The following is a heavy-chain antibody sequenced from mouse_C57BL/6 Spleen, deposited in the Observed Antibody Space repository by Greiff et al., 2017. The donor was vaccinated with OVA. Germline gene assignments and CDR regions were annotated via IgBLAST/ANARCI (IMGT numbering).Heavy chain of an antibody. D-gene: IGHD2-4*01. CDR2: INYDGSST. J-gene: IGHJ2*01. Sequence: EVKVVESEGGLVQPGSSMKLSCTASGFTFSDSYMAWVRQVPEKGLEWVANINYDGSSTYYLDSLKSRFIISRDNAKNILYLQMSSLKSEDTATYYCARGDYDGNFDYWGQGTTLTVSS. CDR1: GFTFSDSY. V-gene: IGHV5-16*01. CDR3: ARGDYDGNFDY.